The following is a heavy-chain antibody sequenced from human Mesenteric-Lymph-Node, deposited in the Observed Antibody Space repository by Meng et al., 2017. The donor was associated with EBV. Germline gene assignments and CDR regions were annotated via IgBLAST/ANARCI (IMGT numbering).Heavy chain of an antibody. CDR3: ARDGVDPVAAD. CDR2: IRPNSGAT. CDR1: GNTFSDYY. D-gene: IGHD6-19*01. V-gene: IGHV1-2*06. Sequence: AQRGQCGEEVKKPGAPVRVSCKTSGNTFSDYYIHWVRQAPGRGLQWMGRIRPNSGATHYTQTFQDRVTMTRDTSISTVYMELTNLKSDDTAIYYCARDGVDPVAADWGQGTLVTVSS. J-gene: IGHJ4*02.